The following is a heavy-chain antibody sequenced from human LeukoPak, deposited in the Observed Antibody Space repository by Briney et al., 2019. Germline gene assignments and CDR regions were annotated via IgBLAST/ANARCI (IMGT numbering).Heavy chain of an antibody. D-gene: IGHD2-15*01. CDR1: GFNFNNYS. J-gene: IGHJ3*01. CDR2: IGSSGLII. Sequence: GGSLRLSCVAPGFNFNNYSLNWVRQAPGKGLEWVSYIGSSGLIIYYADSVKGRLTISRDNAKNSLFLQMSSLRAEDTAVYYCARGISAVVPRAFDLWGQGTMVTVSS. CDR3: ARGISAVVPRAFDL. V-gene: IGHV3-48*04.